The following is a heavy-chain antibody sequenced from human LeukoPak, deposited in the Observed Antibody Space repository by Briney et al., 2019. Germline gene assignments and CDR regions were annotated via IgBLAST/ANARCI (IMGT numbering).Heavy chain of an antibody. CDR2: ISGSGDAT. D-gene: IGHD3-10*01. CDR3: ARAYYYDSGSYYGHFDY. CDR1: KFTFVNYA. Sequence: PGGSLRLSCAASKFTFVNYAMSWVRQAPGKGLEWVSTISGSGDATYYADSAKGRFTISRDNSKSTLYLQMNSLRAEDTALYYCARAYYYDSGSYYGHFDYWGRGTLVTVSS. J-gene: IGHJ4*02. V-gene: IGHV3-23*01.